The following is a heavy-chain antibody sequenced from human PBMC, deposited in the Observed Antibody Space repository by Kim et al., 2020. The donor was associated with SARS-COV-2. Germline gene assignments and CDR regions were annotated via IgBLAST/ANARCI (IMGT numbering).Heavy chain of an antibody. Sequence: SETLSLTCTVSGGSISSSSYYWGWIRQPPGKGLEWIGSIYYSGSTYYNPSLKSRVTISVDTSKNQFSLKLSSVTAADTAVYYCARPRRSGGWEPPIDYWGQGTLVTVSS. CDR2: IYYSGST. CDR1: GGSISSSSYY. CDR3: ARPRRSGGWEPPIDY. V-gene: IGHV4-39*01. J-gene: IGHJ4*02. D-gene: IGHD1-26*01.